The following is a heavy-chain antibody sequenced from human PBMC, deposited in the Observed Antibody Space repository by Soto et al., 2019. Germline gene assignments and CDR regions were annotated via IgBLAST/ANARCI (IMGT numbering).Heavy chain of an antibody. D-gene: IGHD3-3*01. CDR2: IYSGGST. CDR1: GGAISTYY. J-gene: IGHJ5*02. Sequence: SETLSLTCTVSGGAISTYYWTWIRQTAGKGLEWIGRIYSGGSTKYNPALQSRVTMSLDTSNNQFSLRLTSVTAADTTVYYCARGQRFSDWFDPWGQGTLVT. CDR3: ARGQRFSDWFDP. V-gene: IGHV4-4*07.